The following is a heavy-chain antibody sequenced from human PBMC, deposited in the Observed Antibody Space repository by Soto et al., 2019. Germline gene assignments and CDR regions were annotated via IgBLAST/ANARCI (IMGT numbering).Heavy chain of an antibody. J-gene: IGHJ4*02. CDR2: IYTSGST. D-gene: IGHD3-3*01. V-gene: IGHV4-4*07. CDR1: GGSISSYY. CDR3: ARGPALYDVWSGYSYYLDY. Sequence: QVQLQESGPGLVKPSETLSLTCTASGGSISSYYWRWIRQPAGKGLEWIGRIYTSGSTNYNPSLTSRVLMSVDTYKYQSSRKLSLVTAADRAVSYCARGPALYDVWSGYSYYLDYWGQGTLVTVSS.